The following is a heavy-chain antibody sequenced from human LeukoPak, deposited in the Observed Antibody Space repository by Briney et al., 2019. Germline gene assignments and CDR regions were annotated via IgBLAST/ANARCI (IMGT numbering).Heavy chain of an antibody. CDR2: IYYSGST. J-gene: IGHJ4*02. CDR3: ARQGSLFGVAGFDY. CDR1: GGSISSSSYY. V-gene: IGHV4-39*01. Sequence: SETLSLTCTVSGGSISSSSYYWGWIRQPPGKGLEWIGSIYYSGSTNYNPSLKSRVTISVDTSKNQFSLKLSSVTAADTAVYYCARQGSLFGVAGFDYWGQGTLVTVSS. D-gene: IGHD3-3*01.